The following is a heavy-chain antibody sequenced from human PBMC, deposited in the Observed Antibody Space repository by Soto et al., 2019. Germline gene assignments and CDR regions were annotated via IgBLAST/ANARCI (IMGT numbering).Heavy chain of an antibody. CDR3: ARGRNGDY. CDR1: DYTFTSYG. V-gene: IGHV1-18*01. Sequence: QVHLVQSGAEVKKPGASVKVSCKASDYTFTSYGITWVRQAPGQGLEWMGWISAHNGNTDYAQKLQGRVIVTRDTSTSTAYMELRSLRSDDTAVYYCARGRNGDYWGQGALVTVSS. D-gene: IGHD1-1*01. J-gene: IGHJ4*02. CDR2: ISAHNGNT.